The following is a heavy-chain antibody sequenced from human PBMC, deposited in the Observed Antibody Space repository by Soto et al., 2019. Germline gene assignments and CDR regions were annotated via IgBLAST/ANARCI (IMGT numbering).Heavy chain of an antibody. CDR3: ASGNTAMADYFDY. V-gene: IGHV4-59*01. CDR1: GFSISSYY. CDR2: IYYSGST. J-gene: IGHJ4*02. Sequence: SETLSLTCTVSGFSISSYYWSWIRQPPGKGLEWIGYIYYSGSTNYNPSLKSRVTISVDTSKNQFSLKLSSVTAADTAVYYCASGNTAMADYFDYWGQGTLVTVSS. D-gene: IGHD5-18*01.